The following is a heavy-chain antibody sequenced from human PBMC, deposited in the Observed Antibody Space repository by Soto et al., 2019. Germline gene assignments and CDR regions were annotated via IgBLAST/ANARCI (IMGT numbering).Heavy chain of an antibody. V-gene: IGHV4-39*01. J-gene: IGHJ6*02. CDR3: APLSVSLSGHYGIHV. CDR2: MFYSGLT. D-gene: IGHD3-3*01. CDR1: GYSVTSSDYY. Sequence: SETLSLTCSVSGYSVTSSDYYWAWIRQPPGKGLEWIGSMFYSGLTYYNPSLKSRVTLSVETSKNQFSVRLNSVTAADTAVYYCAPLSVSLSGHYGIHVWGEGTKVTVSS.